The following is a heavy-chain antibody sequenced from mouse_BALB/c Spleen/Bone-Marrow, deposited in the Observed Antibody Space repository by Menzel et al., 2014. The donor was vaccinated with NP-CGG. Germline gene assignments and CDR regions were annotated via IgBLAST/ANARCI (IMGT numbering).Heavy chain of an antibody. D-gene: IGHD3-2*01. CDR2: IYPGDGST. CDR3: ARSGDSSGYGFAY. J-gene: IGHJ3*01. Sequence: QVHVKQSGPGLVKPGALVKISCKASGYTFTSYDINWVKQRPGQGLEWIGWIYPGDGSTKYNEKFKGKATLTADKSSSTAYMQLSSLTSENSAVYFCARSGDSSGYGFAYWGQGTLVTVSA. V-gene: IGHV1S56*01. CDR1: GYTFTSYD.